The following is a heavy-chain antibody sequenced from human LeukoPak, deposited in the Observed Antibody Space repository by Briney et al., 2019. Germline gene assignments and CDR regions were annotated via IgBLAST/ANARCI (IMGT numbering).Heavy chain of an antibody. V-gene: IGHV4-4*07. CDR3: ARVTGYVMEDYFDY. CDR2: ISTSGNT. Sequence: SETLSLTCTVSGGSINVYYWSWIRQPAGKGLQWIGRISTSGNTDYNPSLKSRVTISVDTSKNQFSLRLSSVTAADTAVYYCARVTGYVMEDYFDYWGQGTLVTVSS. J-gene: IGHJ4*02. D-gene: IGHD6-13*01. CDR1: GGSINVYY.